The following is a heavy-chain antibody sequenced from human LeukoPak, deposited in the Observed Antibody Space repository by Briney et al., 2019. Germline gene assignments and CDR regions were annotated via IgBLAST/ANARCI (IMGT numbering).Heavy chain of an antibody. J-gene: IGHJ4*02. CDR1: GYSFTNYW. V-gene: IGHV5-10-1*01. CDR3: ARHLGGYTHFDY. D-gene: IGHD3-22*01. Sequence: GESLKISCKGSGYSFTNYWITWVRHMPGKGLECVGKIDPSDSYTNYSPSFQGHVTISADKSINTAYLQWSSLEASDTAIYFCARHLGGYTHFDYWGQGTLVTVSS. CDR2: IDPSDSYT.